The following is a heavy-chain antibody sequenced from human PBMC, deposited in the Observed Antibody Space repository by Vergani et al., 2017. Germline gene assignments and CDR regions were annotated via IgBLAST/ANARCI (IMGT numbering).Heavy chain of an antibody. D-gene: IGHD2-15*01. CDR3: AGVDYYYGMDV. CDR1: GFTFSSYG. Sequence: QVQLVESGGGVVQPGRSLRLSCAASGFTFSSYGMHWVRQAPGKGLEWVAVIWYDGSNKYYADSVKGRFTISRDNSKNTLYLQMNSLRAEDTAVYYCAGVDYYYGMDVWGQVTTVTVSS. J-gene: IGHJ6*02. CDR2: IWYDGSNK. V-gene: IGHV3-33*01.